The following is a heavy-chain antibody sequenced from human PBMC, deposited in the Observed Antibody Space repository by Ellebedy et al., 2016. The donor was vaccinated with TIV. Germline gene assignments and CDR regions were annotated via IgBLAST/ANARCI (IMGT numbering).Heavy chain of an antibody. CDR1: GFTFPSHA. J-gene: IGHJ6*02. CDR2: ISGTSLTK. D-gene: IGHD2-21*01. Sequence: GESLKISXAASGFTFPSHAMSWVRQAPGIGLEWVAAISGTSLTKYYANSVKGRFTISRDNSKNTLFLEMNSLRPDDTAVYYCGKPIGQMTPFQHALDVWGQGTTVTASS. CDR3: GKPIGQMTPFQHALDV. V-gene: IGHV3-23*01.